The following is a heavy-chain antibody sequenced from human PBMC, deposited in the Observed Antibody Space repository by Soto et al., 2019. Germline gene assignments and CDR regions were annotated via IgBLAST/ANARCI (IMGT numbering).Heavy chain of an antibody. J-gene: IGHJ6*02. CDR3: ARDGFAAADPYYGMDV. Sequence: ASVKVYCKASGYTFTGYYMHWVRQAPGQGLEWMGWINPNSGGTNYAQKFQGRVTMTRDTSISTAYMELSRLRSDDTAVYYCARDGFAAADPYYGMDVWGQGTTVTVSS. D-gene: IGHD6-13*01. V-gene: IGHV1-2*02. CDR2: INPNSGGT. CDR1: GYTFTGYY.